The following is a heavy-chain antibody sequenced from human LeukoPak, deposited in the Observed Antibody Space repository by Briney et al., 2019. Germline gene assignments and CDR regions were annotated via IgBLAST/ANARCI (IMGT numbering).Heavy chain of an antibody. CDR3: ARGYSFNDY. CDR2: ISTSGSAK. CDR1: RFTFSDFY. Sequence: GGSLRLPCTVSRFTFSDFYMSWIRQAPGKGLEWVSYISTSGSAKFYADSVKGRFTISRDNAKNSLYLYMNSLRVGDTAVYYCARGYSFNDYWGQGTLVTVSS. J-gene: IGHJ4*02. D-gene: IGHD5-18*01. V-gene: IGHV3-11*01.